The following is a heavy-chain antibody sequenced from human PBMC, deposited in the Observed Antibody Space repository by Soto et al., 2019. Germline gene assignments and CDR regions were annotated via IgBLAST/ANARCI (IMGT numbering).Heavy chain of an antibody. V-gene: IGHV3-48*01. Sequence: PGGSLRLSCAASGFTFGGYSVNWVRQAPGKGLEWVSYISSSSSTIYYADSVKGRFTISRDNAKNSLYLQMNSLRAEDTAVYYCARDGPTTVTKKKGIFDYWGQGTLVTVSS. CDR3: ARDGPTTVTKKKGIFDY. CDR2: ISSSSSTI. J-gene: IGHJ4*02. CDR1: GFTFGGYS. D-gene: IGHD4-17*01.